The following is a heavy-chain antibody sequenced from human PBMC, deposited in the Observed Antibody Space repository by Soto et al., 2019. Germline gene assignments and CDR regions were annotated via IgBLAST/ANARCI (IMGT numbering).Heavy chain of an antibody. CDR3: ARGYYYDSSACDY. CDR1: GFGFGNYA. CDR2: ISGTGDST. Sequence: EVQLLESGGGLVQPGGSLRLSCAASGFGFGNYAMTWVRQAPGKGLEWVSAISGTGDSTYYADSVRGRFTISRDSSKNTLHLQMNSLRAEDTAVYYCARGYYYDSSACDYWGQGALVTVSS. V-gene: IGHV3-23*01. J-gene: IGHJ4*02. D-gene: IGHD3-22*01.